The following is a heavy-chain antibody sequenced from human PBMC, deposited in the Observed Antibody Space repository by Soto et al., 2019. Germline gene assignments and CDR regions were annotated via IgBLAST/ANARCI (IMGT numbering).Heavy chain of an antibody. D-gene: IGHD4-4*01. CDR3: ARVGHDYSNSGMDV. CDR2: IDPSDSRT. J-gene: IGHJ6*02. Sequence: TGESLKISCKGSGYSLSIYWINWVRQMPGKGLEWMGKIDPSDSRTTYSPSFQGHVTISVDKSISTTYLQWSSLKASDTAIYYCARVGHDYSNSGMDVWGRGTTVTVSS. V-gene: IGHV5-10-1*01. CDR1: GYSLSIYW.